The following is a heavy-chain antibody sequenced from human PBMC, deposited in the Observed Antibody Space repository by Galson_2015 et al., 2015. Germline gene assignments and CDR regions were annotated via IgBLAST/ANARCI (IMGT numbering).Heavy chain of an antibody. Sequence: ETLSLTCTVSGGSISSYYWSWIRQPPGKGLEWIGYIYYSGSTNYNPSLKSRVTISVDTSKNQFSLKLSSVTAADTAVYYCARDTGRGYYYGMDVWGQGTTVTVSS. CDR2: IYYSGST. CDR3: ARDTGRGYYYGMDV. J-gene: IGHJ6*02. D-gene: IGHD3-10*01. CDR1: GGSISSYY. V-gene: IGHV4-59*01.